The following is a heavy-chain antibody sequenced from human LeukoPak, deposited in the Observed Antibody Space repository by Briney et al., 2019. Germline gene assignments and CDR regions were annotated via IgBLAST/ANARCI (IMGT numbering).Heavy chain of an antibody. CDR2: INTNTGNP. Sequence: ASVNVSCKASGYTFTIYAMNWVRQAPGQGLEWMGWINTNTGNPTYAQGFTGRFVFSLDTSVSTAYLQISSLKAEDTAVYYCASTYGSGSYSADDAFDIWGQGTMVTVSS. J-gene: IGHJ3*02. CDR1: GYTFTIYA. D-gene: IGHD3-10*01. CDR3: ASTYGSGSYSADDAFDI. V-gene: IGHV7-4-1*02.